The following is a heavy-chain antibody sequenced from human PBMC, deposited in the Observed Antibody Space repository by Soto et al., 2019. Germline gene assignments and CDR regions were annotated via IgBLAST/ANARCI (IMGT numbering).Heavy chain of an antibody. D-gene: IGHD3-3*02. CDR2: IYWDDDK. J-gene: IGHJ5*02. Sequence: QITLKESGPTLVKPTQTLTLTCTFSGFSLSTSGVGVGWIRQPPGKALQWLALIYWDDDKRYSPSLKSRLTITRDTYKNQVVLTMTNMDPVYTATYYYAQRGVVAYEAGFDPWGQGTLVTVSS. CDR1: GFSLSTSGVG. CDR3: AQRGVVAYEAGFDP. V-gene: IGHV2-5*02.